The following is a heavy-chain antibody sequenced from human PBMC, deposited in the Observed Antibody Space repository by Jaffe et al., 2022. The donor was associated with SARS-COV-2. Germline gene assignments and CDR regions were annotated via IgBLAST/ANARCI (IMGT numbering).Heavy chain of an antibody. CDR1: GFTFSSYG. V-gene: IGHV3-30*18. J-gene: IGHJ4*02. Sequence: QVQLVESGGGVVQPGRSLRLSCAASGFTFSSYGMHWVRQAPGKGLEWVAVISYDGSNKYYADSVKGRFTISRDNSKNTLYLQMNSLRAEDTAVYYCANMLGDCSGGSCSYYFDYWGQGTLVTVSS. D-gene: IGHD2-15*01. CDR2: ISYDGSNK. CDR3: ANMLGDCSGGSCSYYFDY.